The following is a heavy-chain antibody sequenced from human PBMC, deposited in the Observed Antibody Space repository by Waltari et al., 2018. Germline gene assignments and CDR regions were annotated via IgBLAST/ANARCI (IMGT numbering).Heavy chain of an antibody. J-gene: IGHJ4*02. V-gene: IGHV3-23*01. Sequence: EVQLLESGGGLVQPGGSLRLSCAASGFKYKNYGMNWVRRTPGEGREGVSAISGSGDTTYYAESVKGRFTIARDNSKNMLYLQMSSLRAEDTAVYYCVSDDEEEWPFDLDYGGQGTLVTVSS. CDR3: VSDDEEEWPFDLDY. CDR2: ISGSGDTT. D-gene: IGHD3-3*01. CDR1: GFKYKNYG.